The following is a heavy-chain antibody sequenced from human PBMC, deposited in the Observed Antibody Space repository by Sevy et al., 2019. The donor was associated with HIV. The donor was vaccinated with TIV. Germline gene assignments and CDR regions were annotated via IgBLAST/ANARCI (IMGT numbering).Heavy chain of an antibody. V-gene: IGHV4-59*01. CDR2: VYYSGNT. J-gene: IGHJ4*02. CDR1: GGSISSYY. CDR3: ARDPIAVAPYFDN. Sequence: SETLYLTCSVSGGSISSYYCSWIRQSPGKGLEWIGYVYYSGNTNYNPSLKSRVTISIDTSKNQFSLKLRSVTAADTAVYYCARDPIAVAPYFDNWGQGTLVTVSS. D-gene: IGHD6-19*01.